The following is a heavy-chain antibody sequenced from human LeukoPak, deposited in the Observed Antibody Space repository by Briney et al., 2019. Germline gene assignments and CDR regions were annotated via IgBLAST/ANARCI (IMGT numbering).Heavy chain of an antibody. Sequence: SETLSLTCTVSGSSIRTSEDHWTWIRQHPGKGLEWIGYTSNSGYPDSNPSLKSRVTISLDTSKNQFSLKLSSVTAADTAVYYCAREGVSGYYYYMDVWGKGTTVTVSS. CDR2: TSNSGYP. V-gene: IGHV4-31*03. CDR1: GSSIRTSEDH. D-gene: IGHD3-10*01. CDR3: AREGVSGYYYYMDV. J-gene: IGHJ6*03.